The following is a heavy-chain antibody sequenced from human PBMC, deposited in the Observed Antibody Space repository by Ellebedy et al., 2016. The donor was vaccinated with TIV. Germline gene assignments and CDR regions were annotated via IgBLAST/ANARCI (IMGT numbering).Heavy chain of an antibody. V-gene: IGHV3-21*04. CDR1: GFTFSSYS. D-gene: IGHD1-14*01. J-gene: IGHJ4*02. CDR2: ISSSSSYI. Sequence: GESLKISCAASGFTFSSYSMNWVRQAPGKGLEWVSSISSSSSYIYYADSVKGRFTISRDNAKNSLYLQMNSLRAEDTAVYYCARNRPETPLGYWGQGTLVTVSS. CDR3: ARNRPETPLGY.